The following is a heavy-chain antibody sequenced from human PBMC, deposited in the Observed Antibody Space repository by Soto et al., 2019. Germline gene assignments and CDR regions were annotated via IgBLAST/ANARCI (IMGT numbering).Heavy chain of an antibody. Sequence: ASVKVSCKASGYTFTNYGISWVRQAPGQGLKWMGWISVYNGDTNYAQKLQGRVTMTTDTSTSTAYMDLRSLTSDDTAVYYCARDRVAGIWGDAFDIWGQGTMVTVSS. CDR1: GYTFTNYG. J-gene: IGHJ3*02. V-gene: IGHV1-18*01. CDR3: ARDRVAGIWGDAFDI. CDR2: ISVYNGDT. D-gene: IGHD3-16*01.